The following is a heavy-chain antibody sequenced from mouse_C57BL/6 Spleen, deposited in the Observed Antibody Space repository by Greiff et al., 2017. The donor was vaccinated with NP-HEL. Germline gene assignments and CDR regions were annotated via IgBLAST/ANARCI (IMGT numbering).Heavy chain of an antibody. CDR3: AREEVTFDY. CDR1: GYTFTSYW. CDR2: IDPSDSYT. D-gene: IGHD2-5*01. J-gene: IGHJ2*01. Sequence: QVQLQQPGAELVRPGTSVKLSCKASGYTFTSYWMHWVKQRPGQGLEWIGVIDPSDSYTNYNQKFKGKATLTVDTSSSTAYMQLSSLTSEDSAVYYCAREEVTFDYWGQGTTLTVSS. V-gene: IGHV1-59*01.